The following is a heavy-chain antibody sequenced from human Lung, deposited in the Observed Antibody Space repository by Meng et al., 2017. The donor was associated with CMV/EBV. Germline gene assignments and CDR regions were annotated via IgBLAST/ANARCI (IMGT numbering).Heavy chain of an antibody. D-gene: IGHD6-19*01. CDR2: IYHSGST. CDR3: ASFPPPGKQWLVTDY. Sequence: MRPGPLSLTVAVPGGSISSSNWWSWVRQPPGKGLEWIGEIYHSGSTNSNPSLKSRVTISVDKSKNQFSLKLSSVTAADTAVYYCASFPPPGKQWLVTDYWGQGTLVTVS. V-gene: IGHV4-4*03. CDR1: GGSISSSNW. J-gene: IGHJ4*02.